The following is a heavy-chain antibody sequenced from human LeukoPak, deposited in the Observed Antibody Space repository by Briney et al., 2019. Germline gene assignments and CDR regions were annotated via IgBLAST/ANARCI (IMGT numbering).Heavy chain of an antibody. D-gene: IGHD3-10*01. CDR3: AVSMVRGVILQLDY. Sequence: GASVKVSCKASGYTFTSYDINWVRQATGQGLEWMGWINPNSGGTNYAQKFQGRVTMTRDTSISTAYMELSRLRSDDTAVYYCAVSMVRGVILQLDYWGQGTLVTVSS. CDR2: INPNSGGT. J-gene: IGHJ4*02. V-gene: IGHV1-2*02. CDR1: GYTFTSYD.